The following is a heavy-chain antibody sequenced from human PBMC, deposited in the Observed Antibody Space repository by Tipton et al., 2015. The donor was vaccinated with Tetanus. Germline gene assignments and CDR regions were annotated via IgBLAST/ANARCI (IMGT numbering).Heavy chain of an antibody. Sequence: TLSLTCTVSGDSISRGGYFWNWIRQRPGEGPEWIGYIYYSGSTYYNPSLKSRVSMSVDTSKNQFSLNLTSVTAADTAMYYCARDQGGDRVVRLNWFDPWGQGTLVTVSS. D-gene: IGHD3-16*01. CDR2: IYYSGST. J-gene: IGHJ5*02. V-gene: IGHV4-31*03. CDR3: ARDQGGDRVVRLNWFDP. CDR1: GDSISRGGYF.